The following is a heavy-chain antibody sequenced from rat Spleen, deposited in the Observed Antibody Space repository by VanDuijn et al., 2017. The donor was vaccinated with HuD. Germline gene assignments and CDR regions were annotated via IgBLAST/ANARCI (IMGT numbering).Heavy chain of an antibody. J-gene: IGHJ2*01. CDR3: TRDVYYGSDY. V-gene: IGHV5-29*01. D-gene: IGHD1-6*01. Sequence: EVQLVESGGGLVQPGRSMKLSCAASGFTFSNYGMAWVRQAPTKGLEWVATISYDGSSTYYRDSVKGRFTISRDNAKSTLYLQMNSLRSEDTATYYCTRDVYYGSDYWGQGVMVTVSS. CDR2: ISYDGSST. CDR1: GFTFSNYG.